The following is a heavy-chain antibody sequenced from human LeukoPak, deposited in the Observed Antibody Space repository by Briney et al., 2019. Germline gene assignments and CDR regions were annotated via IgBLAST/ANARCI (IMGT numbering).Heavy chain of an antibody. Sequence: ASVKVSCKASGYTFTGYYLHWVRQAPGQGPEWMGEINTNSGVTDYAQNFQGRVTMTRDTSITTAYMELSRLTSDDTAVYYCARDTGFPFFDFWGQGTLVTVSS. J-gene: IGHJ4*02. CDR2: INTNSGVT. CDR1: GYTFTGYY. CDR3: ARDTGFPFFDF. V-gene: IGHV1-2*02.